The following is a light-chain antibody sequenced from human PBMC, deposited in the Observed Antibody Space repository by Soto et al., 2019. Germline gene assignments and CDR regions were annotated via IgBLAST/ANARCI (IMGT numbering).Light chain of an antibody. J-gene: IGLJ2*01. Sequence: QSALTQPPSASGTPGQRVTISCSGSTSNIGTNPVNWYQHLPGTAPKLLIYTNTKRPSGVPDRFSGSKSGTSASLAVSGLQSEDEGDYYCAVWDGSLNVVVFGGGTKLTVL. V-gene: IGLV1-44*01. CDR1: TSNIGTNP. CDR3: AVWDGSLNVVV. CDR2: TNT.